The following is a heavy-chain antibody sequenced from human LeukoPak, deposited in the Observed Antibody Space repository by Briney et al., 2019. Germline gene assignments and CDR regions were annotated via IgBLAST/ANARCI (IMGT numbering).Heavy chain of an antibody. CDR3: ARGAAGYSYG. J-gene: IGHJ4*02. CDR2: IYYSGST. D-gene: IGHD5-18*01. V-gene: IGHV4-59*01. Sequence: SETLSLTCTVSGGSISSYYWSWIRQPPGKGLEWIGYIYYSGSTNYNPSLKSRVTISIDTSKNQFSLRLSSVIAADTAVYYCARGAAGYSYGWGQGTLVTVSS. CDR1: GGSISSYY.